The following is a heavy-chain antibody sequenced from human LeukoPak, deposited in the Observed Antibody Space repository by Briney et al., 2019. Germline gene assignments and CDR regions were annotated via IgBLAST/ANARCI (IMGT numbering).Heavy chain of an antibody. J-gene: IGHJ6*03. Sequence: PGGSLRLSCVASGFTFRGYGMHWVRQAPGKGLEWLSLLWYDGSNEYYADSVKGRFTISRNNSKTTLYLQMNSLRAEDTAVYYCAKGMTTGPRSVYHYMDVWGKGTTVTVSS. D-gene: IGHD4-17*01. CDR2: LWYDGSNE. CDR1: GFTFRGYG. V-gene: IGHV3-33*06. CDR3: AKGMTTGPRSVYHYMDV.